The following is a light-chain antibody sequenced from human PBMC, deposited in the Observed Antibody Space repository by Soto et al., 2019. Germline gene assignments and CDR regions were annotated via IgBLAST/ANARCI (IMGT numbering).Light chain of an antibody. J-gene: IGKJ3*01. V-gene: IGKV1-9*01. Sequence: IQLTQSPSSLSASVGDRVTITCRASQGIRTNLAWYQQKPGKAPNLLIYDASTLQSGVPSTFSGSGSGTDFTLTISSLQPEDFATYYCQQVGSFPFTFGPGTKVDI. CDR1: QGIRTN. CDR2: DAS. CDR3: QQVGSFPFT.